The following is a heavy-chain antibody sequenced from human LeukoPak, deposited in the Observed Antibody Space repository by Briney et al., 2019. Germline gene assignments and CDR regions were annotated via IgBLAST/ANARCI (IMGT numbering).Heavy chain of an antibody. CDR3: ARGLDCSGGSCYDTTFDY. Sequence: GGSLRLSCAASEFSVGSNYMTWVRQAPGKGLEWVSLIYSGGSTYYADSVKGRFTISRDNSKNTLYLQMNSLRAEDTAVYYCARGLDCSGGSCYDTTFDYWGQGTLVTVSS. V-gene: IGHV3-66*01. J-gene: IGHJ4*02. CDR2: IYSGGST. D-gene: IGHD2-15*01. CDR1: EFSVGSNY.